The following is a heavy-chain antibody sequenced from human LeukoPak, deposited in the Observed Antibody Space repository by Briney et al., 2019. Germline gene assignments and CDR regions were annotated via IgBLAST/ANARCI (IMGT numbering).Heavy chain of an antibody. Sequence: PGGSLTPSCAASGFTFSSYGMHWARQAPGKGLEWVADIWYEGSNTYYADSVEDRFTISRDHSKITLYLEMTSQRAEDTAVYYCARDLWYSNQSNWFDPWGQGTMVTVSS. J-gene: IGHJ5*02. CDR1: GFTFSSYG. CDR2: IWYEGSNT. CDR3: ARDLWYSNQSNWFDP. V-gene: IGHV3-33*01. D-gene: IGHD1-26*01.